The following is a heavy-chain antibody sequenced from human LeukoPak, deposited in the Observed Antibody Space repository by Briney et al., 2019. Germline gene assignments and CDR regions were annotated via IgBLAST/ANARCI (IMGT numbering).Heavy chain of an antibody. V-gene: IGHV1-3*01. D-gene: IGHD4-17*01. CDR1: GYSFTSYW. CDR2: INAGNGNT. Sequence: GESLKISCKGSGYSFTSYWIGWVRQAPGQRLEWMGWINAGNGNTKYSQKFQGRITITRDTSASTAYMELSSLRSEDTAVYYCARSGITVTTMDNWWFGDWFDPWGQGTLVTVSS. J-gene: IGHJ5*02. CDR3: ARSGITVTTMDNWWFGDWFDP.